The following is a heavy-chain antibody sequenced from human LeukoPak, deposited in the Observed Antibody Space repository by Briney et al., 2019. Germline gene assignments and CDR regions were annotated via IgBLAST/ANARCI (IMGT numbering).Heavy chain of an antibody. CDR3: ARGRLIVLMVYAIGGFDP. CDR2: INHSGST. CDR1: GGSFSGYY. D-gene: IGHD2-8*01. V-gene: IGHV4-34*01. J-gene: IGHJ5*02. Sequence: SETLSLTCAVYGGSFSGYYWSWLRQPPGKGLEWIGEINHSGSTNYNPSLKSRVTISVDTSKNQFSLKLSSVTAADTAVYYCARGRLIVLMVYAIGGFDPWGQGTLVTVSS.